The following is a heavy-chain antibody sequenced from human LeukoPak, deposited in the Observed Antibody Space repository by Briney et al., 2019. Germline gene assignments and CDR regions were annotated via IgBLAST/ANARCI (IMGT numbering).Heavy chain of an antibody. Sequence: PGRSLRLSCAASGFTFDDYAMHWVRQAPGKGLEWVSGITWNSGSRDYADSVKGRFTISRDNARNSLDLQMNSLRAEDTAFYYCAKDTGGSSWNYFDYWGQGTLVTVSS. CDR2: ITWNSGSR. CDR3: AKDTGGSSWNYFDY. D-gene: IGHD6-13*01. J-gene: IGHJ4*02. CDR1: GFTFDDYA. V-gene: IGHV3-9*01.